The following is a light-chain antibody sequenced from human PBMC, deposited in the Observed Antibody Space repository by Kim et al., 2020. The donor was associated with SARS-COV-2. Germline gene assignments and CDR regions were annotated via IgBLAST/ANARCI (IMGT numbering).Light chain of an antibody. V-gene: IGKV3-20*01. Sequence: LSPGGRAPLYCRASQSVSSSYLAWYQQKPGQAPRLLIYGASSRATGIPDRFSGSGSGTDFTLTISRLEPEDFAVYYCQQYGSSPQSFGQGTKLEI. CDR2: GAS. J-gene: IGKJ2*03. CDR1: QSVSSSY. CDR3: QQYGSSPQS.